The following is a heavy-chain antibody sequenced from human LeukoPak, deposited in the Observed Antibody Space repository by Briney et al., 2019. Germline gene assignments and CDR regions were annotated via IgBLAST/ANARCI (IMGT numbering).Heavy chain of an antibody. CDR3: ARSPLLWFGESFYYFDY. CDR2: IYYSGST. Sequence: SETLSLTCTVSGGSISSYYWSWIRQPPGKGLEWIGYIYYSGSTNYNPSLKSRVTISVDTSKNQFSLKLSSVTAADTAVYYCARSPLLWFGESFYYFDYWGQGTLVTVSS. J-gene: IGHJ4*02. CDR1: GGSISSYY. D-gene: IGHD3-10*01. V-gene: IGHV4-59*12.